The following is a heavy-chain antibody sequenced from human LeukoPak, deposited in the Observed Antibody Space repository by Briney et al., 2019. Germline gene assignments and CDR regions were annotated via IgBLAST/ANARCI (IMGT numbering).Heavy chain of an antibody. D-gene: IGHD1-26*01. V-gene: IGHV1-69*04. CDR3: ARSGSPNYYYYGMDV. CDR1: GGTFSSYA. CDR2: IIPILGIA. Sequence: SVKVSCKASGGTFSSYAISWVRQAPGQGLEWMGRIIPILGIANYAQKFQGRVTITADKSTSTAYMELSSLRSEDTAVYYCARSGSPNYYYYGMDVWGQGTTVTVS. J-gene: IGHJ6*02.